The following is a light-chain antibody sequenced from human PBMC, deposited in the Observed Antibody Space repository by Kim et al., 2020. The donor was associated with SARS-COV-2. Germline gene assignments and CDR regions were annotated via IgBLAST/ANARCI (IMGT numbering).Light chain of an antibody. CDR2: QDN. CDR1: KLGDKN. Sequence: VPPGKPASITCSGDKLGDKNASWYQQKPGHSPVLVIYQDNKRPSGIPERFSGSNSGNTATLTISGTQAMDEADYYCQAWDSSTATTFGGGTQLTVL. V-gene: IGLV3-1*01. CDR3: QAWDSSTATT. J-gene: IGLJ2*01.